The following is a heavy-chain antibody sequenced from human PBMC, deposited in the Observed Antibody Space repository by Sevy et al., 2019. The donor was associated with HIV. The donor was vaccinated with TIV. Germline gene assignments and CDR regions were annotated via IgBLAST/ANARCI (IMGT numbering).Heavy chain of an antibody. CDR2: IKQDGSQK. D-gene: IGHD3-16*02. CDR1: GFTFSSYG. CDR3: ARVDFRGSYREIDAFDI. Sequence: GGSLRLSCAASGFTFSSYGMSWVRQAPGKGLEWVANIKQDGSQKYYVYSVKGRFTISRDNAKNSLYLQMNSLRAEDTAVYYGARVDFRGSYREIDAFDIWGQGTMVTVSS. J-gene: IGHJ3*02. V-gene: IGHV3-7*03.